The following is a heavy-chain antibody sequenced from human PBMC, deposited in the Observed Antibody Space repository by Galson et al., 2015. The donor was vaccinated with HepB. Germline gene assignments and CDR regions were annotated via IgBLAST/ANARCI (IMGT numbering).Heavy chain of an antibody. D-gene: IGHD3/OR15-3a*01. J-gene: IGHJ4*02. V-gene: IGHV3-7*03. CDR3: AKTSGLWAGLADS. CDR1: GFTFSTYW. Sequence: SLRLSCAASGFTFSTYWMSWVRQAPGKGLECVANIKQDGSEEFYVDSVKGRFTISRDNAKNSLFLQMNNLRVDDTAVYYCAKTSGLWAGLADSWGQGTLVTVSS. CDR2: IKQDGSEE.